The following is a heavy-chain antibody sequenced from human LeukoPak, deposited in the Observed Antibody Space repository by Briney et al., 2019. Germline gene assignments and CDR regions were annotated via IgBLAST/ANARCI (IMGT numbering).Heavy chain of an antibody. V-gene: IGHV1-18*01. CDR2: ISAYNGNT. D-gene: IGHD6-13*01. CDR3: ARGRIAAAGTSLGY. J-gene: IGHJ4*02. CDR1: GYTFTSYG. Sequence: ASVKVSCKASGYTFTSYGISWVRQAPGQGLEWMGWISAYNGNTNYAQKLQGRGTMTTDTSTSTANMELRSLRSDDTVVYYCARGRIAAAGTSLGYWGQGTLVTVSS.